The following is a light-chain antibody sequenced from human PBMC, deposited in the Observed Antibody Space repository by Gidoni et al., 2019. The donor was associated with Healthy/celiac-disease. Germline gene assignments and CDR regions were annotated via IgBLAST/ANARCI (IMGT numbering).Light chain of an antibody. V-gene: IGKV2-28*01. J-gene: IGKJ2*01. Sequence: DIVMTQSPLSLPVTPGEPASIPCRSSQSLLHSNGYNYLDWYLQKPGQSPQLLIYLGSNRASGVPDRCSGSGSGTDFTLKISRVEAEDVGVYYCMQALQTSYTFGQGTKLEIK. CDR1: QSLLHSNGYNY. CDR2: LGS. CDR3: MQALQTSYT.